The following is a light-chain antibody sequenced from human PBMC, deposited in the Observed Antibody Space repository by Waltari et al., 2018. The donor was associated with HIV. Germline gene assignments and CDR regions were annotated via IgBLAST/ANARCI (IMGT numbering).Light chain of an antibody. Sequence: QSALTQPASVSGSPGQSITISCTGTSSDVGGYHYVSWYQHHPGKAPKLMVYDVTNRPSGVSNRFSGSKSGNTAFLTISGLQAEDEADYYCSSYTTSRTVVFGGGTKLTVL. V-gene: IGLV2-14*03. J-gene: IGLJ2*01. CDR3: SSYTTSRTVV. CDR2: DVT. CDR1: SSDVGGYHY.